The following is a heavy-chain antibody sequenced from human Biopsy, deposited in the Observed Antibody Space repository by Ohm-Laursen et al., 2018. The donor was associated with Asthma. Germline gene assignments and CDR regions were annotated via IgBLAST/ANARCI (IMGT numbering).Heavy chain of an antibody. Sequence: SLRLSCAASGFTFSSYGMYWVRQAPGKGLEWVAVISYDGSNKYYADPVKGRFTISRDNSKNTLYLQVNSLRAEDTAVYYCAKDTEGRYDFWSGLSYNYYGMDVWGQGTTVTVSS. V-gene: IGHV3-30*18. J-gene: IGHJ6*02. CDR2: ISYDGSNK. CDR1: GFTFSSYG. CDR3: AKDTEGRYDFWSGLSYNYYGMDV. D-gene: IGHD3-3*01.